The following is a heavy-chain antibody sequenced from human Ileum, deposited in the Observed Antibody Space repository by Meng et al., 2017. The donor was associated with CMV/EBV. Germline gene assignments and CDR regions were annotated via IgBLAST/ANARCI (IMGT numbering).Heavy chain of an antibody. J-gene: IGHJ4*02. V-gene: IGHV3-74*01. Sequence: EASGFTLSGHWMHWVRQAPGKGLVWVSRINADGSSINYADSVKGRFTISRDNAKNTLYLQMSSLSTEDTAVYYCTRGVNAAYGLFDYWGQGALVTVSS. CDR3: TRGVNAAYGLFDY. CDR1: GFTLSGHW. D-gene: IGHD4-17*01. CDR2: INADGSSI.